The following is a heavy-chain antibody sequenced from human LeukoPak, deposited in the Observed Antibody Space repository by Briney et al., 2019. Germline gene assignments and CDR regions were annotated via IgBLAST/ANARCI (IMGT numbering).Heavy chain of an antibody. V-gene: IGHV3-53*01. D-gene: IGHD3-9*01. CDR1: GFTVSDNY. CDR3: ARAPYDILTGSYFDY. J-gene: IGHJ4*02. CDR2: IYSDDTT. Sequence: GGSLRLSCAAFGFTVSDNYMNWVRQSPGKGLEWVSGIYSDDTTHYADSVKGRFTISGDNSKNTVYLQISSLRVEDTAVYFCARAPYDILTGSYFDYWGQGTLVTVSS.